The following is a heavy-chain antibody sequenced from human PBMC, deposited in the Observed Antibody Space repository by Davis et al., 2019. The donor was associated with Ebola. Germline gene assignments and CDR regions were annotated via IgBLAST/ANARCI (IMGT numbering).Heavy chain of an antibody. CDR3: AREGGYGDHVLDNAFDI. Sequence: MPSETLSLTCAVYGGSFSGYYWSWIRQPPGKGLEWIGEINHSGSTNYNPSLKSRVTISVDTSKNQFSLKLSSVTAADTAVYYCAREGGYGDHVLDNAFDIWGQGTMVTVSS. D-gene: IGHD4-17*01. CDR2: INHSGST. J-gene: IGHJ3*02. CDR1: GGSFSGYY. V-gene: IGHV4-34*01.